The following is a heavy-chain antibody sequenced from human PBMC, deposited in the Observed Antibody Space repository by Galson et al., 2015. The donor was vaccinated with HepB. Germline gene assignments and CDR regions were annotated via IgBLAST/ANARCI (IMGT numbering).Heavy chain of an antibody. CDR1: GFIFRNYG. CDR3: AKDNAGSGTFHSDC. D-gene: IGHD3-10*01. Sequence: SLRLSCAPSGFIFRNYGMHWVRQAPGKGLEWVAVIWYDGRDQKYADSVRGRFTISRDKSKTMLFLQMNSLRVEDTAIYFCAKDNAGSGTFHSDCWGQGTQVIVSA. CDR2: IWYDGRDQ. J-gene: IGHJ4*02. V-gene: IGHV3-33*03.